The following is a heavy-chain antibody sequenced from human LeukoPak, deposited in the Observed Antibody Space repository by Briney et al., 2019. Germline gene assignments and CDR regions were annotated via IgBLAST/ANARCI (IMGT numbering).Heavy chain of an antibody. CDR1: GGSISRTNW. V-gene: IGHV4-4*02. Sequence: SETLSLTCAVSGGSISRTNWWSWVRQPPGKGLEWIGEIYHTGSTNYNPSLKSRVTISVDKSRNQFSLKLTSVTAADTAVYYCASPYYYDGSSYYHFFDHWGQGTLVTVSS. D-gene: IGHD3-22*01. CDR2: IYHTGST. J-gene: IGHJ4*02. CDR3: ASPYYYDGSSYYHFFDH.